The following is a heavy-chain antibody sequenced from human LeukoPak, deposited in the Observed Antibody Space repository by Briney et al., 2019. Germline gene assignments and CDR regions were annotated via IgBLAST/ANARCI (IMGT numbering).Heavy chain of an antibody. D-gene: IGHD3-10*01. V-gene: IGHV4-39*01. CDR1: GGSISSSSYY. CDR3: ASHPYYGSGSLYYFDY. Sequence: PSETLPLTCTVSGGSISSSSYYWGWIRQPPGKGLEWIGSIYYSGSTYYNPSLKSRVTISVDTSKNQFSLKLSSVTAADTAVYYCASHPYYGSGSLYYFDYWGQGTLVTVSS. J-gene: IGHJ4*02. CDR2: IYYSGST.